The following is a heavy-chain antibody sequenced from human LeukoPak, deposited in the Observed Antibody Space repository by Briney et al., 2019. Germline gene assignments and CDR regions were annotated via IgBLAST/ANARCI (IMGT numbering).Heavy chain of an antibody. Sequence: SETLSLTCAVYGGSFSGYYWSWIRQPPGKGLEWIGEINHSGSTNYNPSLKSRVTISVDTSKSQFSLKLNSMTAADTAVCYCARGAQTYYDKAPVDYWGQGTLVTVSS. CDR3: ARGAQTYYDKAPVDY. J-gene: IGHJ4*02. CDR2: INHSGST. V-gene: IGHV4-34*01. D-gene: IGHD3-22*01. CDR1: GGSFSGYY.